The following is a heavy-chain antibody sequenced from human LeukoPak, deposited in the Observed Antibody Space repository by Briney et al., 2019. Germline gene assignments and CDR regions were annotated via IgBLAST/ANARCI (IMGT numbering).Heavy chain of an antibody. D-gene: IGHD4-23*01. Sequence: GSLRLSCAASGFTLSSYSMNWVRQAPGKGLEWVSYISSSSSTIYYADSVKGRFTISRDNAKNSLYLQMNSLRAEDTAVYYCARDSTVDRPDYWGQGTLVTVSS. V-gene: IGHV3-48*04. CDR1: GFTLSSYS. J-gene: IGHJ4*02. CDR3: ARDSTVDRPDY. CDR2: ISSSSSTI.